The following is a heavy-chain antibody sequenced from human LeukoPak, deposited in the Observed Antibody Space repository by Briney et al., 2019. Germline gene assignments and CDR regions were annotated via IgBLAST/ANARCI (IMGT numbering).Heavy chain of an antibody. CDR3: AKAFSNWAFDY. J-gene: IGHJ4*02. V-gene: IGHV3-30*18. Sequence: GGSLRLSCAASGFTLSSYGTHGVPEAPGKGRVWGAVLSYDGSNKYYTDSVRGRYTISRDIPENTLYLQMNSLRAEDTAVYYCAKAFSNWAFDYWRQGTLVSLPS. D-gene: IGHD7-27*01. CDR2: LSYDGSNK. CDR1: GFTLSSYG.